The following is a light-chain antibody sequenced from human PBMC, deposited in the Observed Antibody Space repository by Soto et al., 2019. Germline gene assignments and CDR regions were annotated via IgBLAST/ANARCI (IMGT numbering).Light chain of an antibody. J-gene: IGLJ2*01. CDR2: ATN. V-gene: IGLV8-61*01. Sequence: QTVVTQEPSFSVSPGETVTLTCGLNSGSVSTSYYPGWYQQTPGQAPRTLIYATNKRSSGVPDRFSGSILGNKAALTITGAQADDESDYYCSSYGGSNNLVFGGGTKLTVL. CDR3: SSYGGSNNLV. CDR1: SGSVSTSYY.